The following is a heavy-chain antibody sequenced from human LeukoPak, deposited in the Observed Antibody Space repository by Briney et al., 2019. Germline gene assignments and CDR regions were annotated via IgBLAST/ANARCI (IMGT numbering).Heavy chain of an antibody. Sequence: GASVKVSCKASGYTFTDYYIHWVRQAPGQGLEWMGWINPNSGGTNYAQKFQGRVTMTKDTSISTGYMELSRLRCDDTAVYFCARAIAVVDHWGQGTLVTVSS. V-gene: IGHV1-2*02. CDR3: ARAIAVVDH. J-gene: IGHJ4*02. CDR2: INPNSGGT. CDR1: GYTFTDYY. D-gene: IGHD6-19*01.